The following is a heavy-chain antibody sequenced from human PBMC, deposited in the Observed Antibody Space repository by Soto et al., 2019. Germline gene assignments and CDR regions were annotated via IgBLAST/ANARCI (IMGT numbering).Heavy chain of an antibody. CDR1: GGSFSSYG. V-gene: IGHV1-69*01. J-gene: IGHJ5*02. CDR2: FIPMLGTA. D-gene: IGHD4-17*01. CDR3: AREGGDYGGVGGWFDP. Sequence: QVQLVQSGAEVKKPGSSVKVSCKASGGSFSSYGISWVRQAPGQGLEWMGWFIPMLGTADYAQKLQGRVTVTADESTNTAYLYLSSLRSEDTAVYYCAREGGDYGGVGGWFDPWGQGTRVTVSS.